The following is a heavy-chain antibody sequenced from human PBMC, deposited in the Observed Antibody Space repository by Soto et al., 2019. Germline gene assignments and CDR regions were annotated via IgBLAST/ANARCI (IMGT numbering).Heavy chain of an antibody. CDR3: ARVGKNSDYYYDYMDV. D-gene: IGHD7-27*01. CDR2: IDYSGRT. Sequence: SETLSLTCTVSGGSIGSYSWTWIRQPPGEGLEWIGYIDYSGRTNYSPSLQSRVTISVDTSKNQFSLRLSPVTAADTAMYYCARVGKNSDYYYDYMDVWGKGTTVTVSS. V-gene: IGHV4-59*01. J-gene: IGHJ6*03. CDR1: GGSIGSYS.